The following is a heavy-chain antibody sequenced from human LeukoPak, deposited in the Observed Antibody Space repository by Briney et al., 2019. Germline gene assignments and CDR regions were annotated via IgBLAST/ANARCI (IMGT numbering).Heavy chain of an antibody. D-gene: IGHD4-17*01. CDR1: GFTFSSYA. CDR2: ISGSGGST. CDR3: AKDGESGRGHPRVDWFDS. Sequence: SGGSLRLSCAVSGFTFSSYAMNWVRQAPGRGLEWVSAISGSGGSTYYADSVKGRFAISRDNSKNTLYLQMNSLRAEDTAIYYCAKDGESGRGHPRVDWFDSWGQGTLVTVSS. J-gene: IGHJ5*01. V-gene: IGHV3-23*01.